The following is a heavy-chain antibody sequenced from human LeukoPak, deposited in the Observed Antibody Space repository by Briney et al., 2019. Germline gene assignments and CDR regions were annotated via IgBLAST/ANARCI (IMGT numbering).Heavy chain of an antibody. Sequence: PGRSLRLSCADSGFTFSSYGMHWVRQAPGKGLEWVAVIWYDGSNKYYADSVKGRFTISRDNSKNTLYLQMNSLRAEDTAVYYCARGVAYYDILAWFDPWGQGTLVTVSS. CDR1: GFTFSSYG. CDR3: ARGVAYYDILAWFDP. V-gene: IGHV3-33*08. CDR2: IWYDGSNK. D-gene: IGHD3-9*01. J-gene: IGHJ5*02.